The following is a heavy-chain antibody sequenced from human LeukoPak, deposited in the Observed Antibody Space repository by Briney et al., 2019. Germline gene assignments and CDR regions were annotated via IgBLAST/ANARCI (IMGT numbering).Heavy chain of an antibody. CDR2: MNPNSGNT. CDR1: GYTFTSYD. V-gene: IGHV1-8*01. D-gene: IGHD3-16*02. Sequence: ASVKVSCEASGYTFTSYDINWVRQATGQGLEWMGWMNPNSGNTGYAQKFQGRVTMTRNTSISTAYMELSSLRSEDTAVYYCARAAVVSGTYYDYVWGSYRKLIYDYWGQGTLVTVSS. J-gene: IGHJ4*02. CDR3: ARAAVVSGTYYDYVWGSYRKLIYDY.